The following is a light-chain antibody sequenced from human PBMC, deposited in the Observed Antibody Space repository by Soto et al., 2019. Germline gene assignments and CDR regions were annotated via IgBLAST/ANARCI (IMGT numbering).Light chain of an antibody. J-gene: IGLJ2*01. V-gene: IGLV7-43*01. Sequence: QAVVTQEPSLTVSPGGTVTLTCASSTGAVTSGHYPNWFQQKPGQAPRALIYSTNKKHSWTPARVSGSLLGGKAALTLSGVQPEDEDEYYCLLYYGGAQPVVFGGGTKVTVL. CDR2: STN. CDR3: LLYYGGAQPVV. CDR1: TGAVTSGHY.